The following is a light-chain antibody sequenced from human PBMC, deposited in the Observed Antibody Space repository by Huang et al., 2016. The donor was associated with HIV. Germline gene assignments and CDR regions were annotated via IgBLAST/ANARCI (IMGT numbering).Light chain of an antibody. V-gene: IGKV3-15*01. Sequence: EIVMTQSPATLYVSPGERATLPGRASQSVSSNLAWYQQKPGQAPWLLIYGASTRATGIPARFSGSGSGTEFTLTISSLQSEDFAVYYCQQYNNWPRTFGPGTKVDIK. CDR2: GAS. CDR1: QSVSSN. CDR3: QQYNNWPRT. J-gene: IGKJ3*01.